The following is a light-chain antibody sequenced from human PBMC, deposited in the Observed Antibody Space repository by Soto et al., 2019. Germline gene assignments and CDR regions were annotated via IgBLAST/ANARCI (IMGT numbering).Light chain of an antibody. CDR3: QQYYDFWT. J-gene: IGKJ1*01. CDR2: SAS. V-gene: IGKV1-5*01. Sequence: DIQMTQSPSTLSASLGDRVTITCRANKSIGDWLAWYQQKPGKAPNLLIYSASSLESGVPSRFSGSGSGTKSTLTITRLQPDDFATYYCQQYYDFWTFGQGTKVEMK. CDR1: KSIGDW.